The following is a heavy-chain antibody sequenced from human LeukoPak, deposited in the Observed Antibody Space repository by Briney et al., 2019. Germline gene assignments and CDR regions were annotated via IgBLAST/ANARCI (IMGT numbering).Heavy chain of an antibody. V-gene: IGHV4-4*07. J-gene: IGHJ5*02. D-gene: IGHD6-19*01. CDR1: GRSISDHY. CDR2: IYSSGSA. CDR3: ARDVRYASGWSTPES. Sequence: SETLFLTCTVSGRSISDHYWSWIRQPSGKGREWIGRIYSSGSANYSPSLKSRVSMSVDTSNNYFSLNLTSVTAADTALYFCARDVRYASGWSTPESWGQGILVTVSS.